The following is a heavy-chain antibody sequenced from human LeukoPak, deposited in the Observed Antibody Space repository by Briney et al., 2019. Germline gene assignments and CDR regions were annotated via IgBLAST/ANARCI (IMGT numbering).Heavy chain of an antibody. Sequence: GGSLRLSCVASGFTLSSYAMSWVRQAPGKGLEWVSAISGSGGSTYYADSVRGRFTISRDNSKNTLYLQVNSLRAEDTAVYYCAKAKAAAGTGMRYFDYWGQGTLVTVSS. CDR3: AKAKAAAGTGMRYFDY. V-gene: IGHV3-23*01. CDR2: ISGSGGST. D-gene: IGHD6-13*01. CDR1: GFTLSSYA. J-gene: IGHJ4*02.